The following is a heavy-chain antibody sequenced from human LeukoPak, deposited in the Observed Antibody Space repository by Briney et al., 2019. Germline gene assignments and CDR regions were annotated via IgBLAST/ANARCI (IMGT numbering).Heavy chain of an antibody. Sequence: SETLSLTCTVSGGSISSYYWSWIRQPAGKGLEWIRRIYTSGSTNYNPSLKSRVTMSVETSKNQFSLKLSSVTAADTAVYYCAREGLYYDSSGYRFDYWGQGTLVTVSS. CDR1: GGSISSYY. CDR3: AREGLYYDSSGYRFDY. J-gene: IGHJ4*02. D-gene: IGHD3-22*01. V-gene: IGHV4-4*07. CDR2: IYTSGST.